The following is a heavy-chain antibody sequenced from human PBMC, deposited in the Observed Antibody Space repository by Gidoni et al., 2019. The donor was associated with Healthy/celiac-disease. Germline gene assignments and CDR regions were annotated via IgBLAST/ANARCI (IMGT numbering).Heavy chain of an antibody. D-gene: IGHD6-6*01. V-gene: IGHV1-8*01. CDR2: MNPNSGNT. Sequence: QVQLVQSGAAVTQPVASLKVSCTASDFTITSYDINWVRQATGQGLEWMGWMNPNSGNTGYAQKFQGRVTMTRNTSISTAYMELSSLRSEDTAVYYCARGIIAARPPYYYGMDVWGQVTTVTVSS. CDR3: ARGIIAARPPYYYGMDV. CDR1: DFTITSYD. J-gene: IGHJ6*02.